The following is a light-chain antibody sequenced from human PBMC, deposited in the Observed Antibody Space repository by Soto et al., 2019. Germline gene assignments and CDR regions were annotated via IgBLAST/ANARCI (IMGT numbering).Light chain of an antibody. CDR1: SSDVGSYNY. Sequence: QSALTQPASVSGSPGQSITISCTGSSSDVGSYNYVSWYQQHPGKAPKFIIYEVSNRPSGVSDRFSGSKSGNTASLTISGLQADDEANYYCSSYTSSLTWVFGGGTKLTV. J-gene: IGLJ3*02. CDR3: SSYTSSLTWV. V-gene: IGLV2-14*01. CDR2: EVS.